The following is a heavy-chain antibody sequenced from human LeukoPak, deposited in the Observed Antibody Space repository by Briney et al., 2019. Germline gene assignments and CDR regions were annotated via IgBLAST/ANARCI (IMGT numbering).Heavy chain of an antibody. CDR1: GFTVSSNY. V-gene: IGHV3-66*02. J-gene: IGHJ4*02. Sequence: PGGSLRLCCAASGFTVSSNYMSWVRQAPGKGLEWVSLIYGSGTTYYADSVKGRFTISRDNSKNTLYLQMNSLRAEDTAVYYCASNRFGYSIDYWGQGTLVTVSS. CDR3: ASNRFGYSIDY. CDR2: IYGSGTT. D-gene: IGHD5-24*01.